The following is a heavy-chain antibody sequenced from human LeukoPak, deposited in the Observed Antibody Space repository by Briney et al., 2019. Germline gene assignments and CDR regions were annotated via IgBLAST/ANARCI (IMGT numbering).Heavy chain of an antibody. Sequence: GGALRLSCAASGFTFSNFGMYWVRQAPGKGLEWLAFIRSDGSNKYYADSVKGRFTMSRDNSKNPLYLQMNSLRAEDTAVYYCAKDNRYDYVWGTYRPNDYWGQGTLVTVSS. CDR2: IRSDGSNK. D-gene: IGHD3-16*02. CDR3: AKDNRYDYVWGTYRPNDY. CDR1: GFTFSNFG. V-gene: IGHV3-30*02. J-gene: IGHJ4*02.